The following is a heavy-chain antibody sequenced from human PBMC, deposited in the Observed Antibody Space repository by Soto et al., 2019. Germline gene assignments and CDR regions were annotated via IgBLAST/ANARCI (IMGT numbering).Heavy chain of an antibody. Sequence: GGSLRLSCAASGFTFSDHYMDWVRQAPGKGLEWVARSRNKANGYTTEYAASVKGRFTISRDDSRNSLYLQMDSLTTEDTAVYFCVQDKRLESGSASGMDVGGKGTRATVP. CDR3: VQDKRLESGSASGMDV. V-gene: IGHV3-72*01. CDR1: GFTFSDHY. CDR2: SRNKANGYTT. D-gene: IGHD5-12*01. J-gene: IGHJ6*04.